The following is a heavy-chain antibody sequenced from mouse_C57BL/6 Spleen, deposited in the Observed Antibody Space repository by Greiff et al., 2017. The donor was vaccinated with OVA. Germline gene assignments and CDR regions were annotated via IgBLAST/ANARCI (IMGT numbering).Heavy chain of an antibody. CDR2: IDPSDSYT. V-gene: IGHV1-50*01. Sequence: QVQLQQSGAELVKPGASVKLSCKASGYTFTSYWMQWVKQRPGQGLEWIGEIDPSDSYTNYNQKFMGKATLTVDTSSSTAYMQLSSLTSEDSAVYYCARSRDPYYWGQGTTLTVSS. CDR3: ARSRDPYY. CDR1: GYTFTSYW. D-gene: IGHD3-3*01. J-gene: IGHJ2*01.